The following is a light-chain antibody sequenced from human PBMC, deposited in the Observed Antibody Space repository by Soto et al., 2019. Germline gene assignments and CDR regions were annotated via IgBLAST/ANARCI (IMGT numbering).Light chain of an antibody. Sequence: QSVLTQPPSVSAAPGQKVTISCSGSSSNIGNYYVSWYQPIPGTAPKLLIYDDDKRTSGIRVRFSGSKSGSSATLDLTGRRTEAEDDYYCGTWDGSRSAGVFGGGTKLTVL. J-gene: IGLJ3*02. CDR3: GTWDGSRSAGV. CDR1: SSNIGNYY. CDR2: DDD. V-gene: IGLV1-51*01.